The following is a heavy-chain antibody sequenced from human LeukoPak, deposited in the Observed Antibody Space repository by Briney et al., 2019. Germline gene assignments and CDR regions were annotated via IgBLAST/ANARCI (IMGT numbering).Heavy chain of an antibody. D-gene: IGHD5-18*01. CDR1: GFTFSSYA. J-gene: IGHJ4*02. Sequence: GRSLGLSCAASGFTFSSYAMHWVRQSLGKGLEWVAVMSYDGFNKYYADSVKGRFTISRDNSKNTLYLQMNSLRAEDTAVYYCAKTKGYSYGYYFDYWGQGTLVTVSS. V-gene: IGHV3-30*18. CDR2: MSYDGFNK. CDR3: AKTKGYSYGYYFDY.